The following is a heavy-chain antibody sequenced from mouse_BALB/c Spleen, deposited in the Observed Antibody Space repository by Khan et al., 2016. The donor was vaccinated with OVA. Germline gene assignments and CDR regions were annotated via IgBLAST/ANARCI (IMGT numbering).Heavy chain of an antibody. CDR3: ATLYGNPFAF. V-gene: IGHV14-3*02. CDR1: GFNIKDTY. D-gene: IGHD2-1*01. J-gene: IGHJ3*01. CDR2: IDPPNDVS. Sequence: VQLQQSGAELVKPGASVKLSCSASGFNIKDTYIHWMKQRPEQGLEWIGRIDPPNDVSTYGPKFQAKATLTADTSSNTAYLQIRSLTSQDTAVYYWATLYGNPFAFWGQGTLVSVSA.